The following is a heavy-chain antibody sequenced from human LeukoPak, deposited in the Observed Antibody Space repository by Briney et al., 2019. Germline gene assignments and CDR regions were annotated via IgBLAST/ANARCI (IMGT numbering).Heavy chain of an antibody. J-gene: IGHJ4*02. CDR1: GDSVSSNSAA. CDR3: ARGNWNDLDPEY. V-gene: IGHV6-1*01. CDR2: TYYRSKWYS. D-gene: IGHD1-1*01. Sequence: SQTLSLTCAISGDSVSSNSAAWNWIRQSPSRGLEWLGRTYYRSKWYSDYAVSVKSRITINPDTSRNQFSLHLSSVTPEDTAVYYCARGNWNDLDPEYWGQGTLVTVSS.